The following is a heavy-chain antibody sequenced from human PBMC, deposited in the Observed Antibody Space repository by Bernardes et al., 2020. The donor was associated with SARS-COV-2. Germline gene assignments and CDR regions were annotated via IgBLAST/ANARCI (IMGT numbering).Heavy chain of an antibody. CDR3: ARDVDVSSRGRCDP. D-gene: IGHD6-6*01. CDR2: IYHSGTS. V-gene: IGHV4-4*02. Sequence: SATLTLTCTVSGGSISSSNWWSWVRQTPARGLEWIGEIYHSGTSYYNPSLQSRVTISMGASKNQYSLSLTSVTAADTAIYFCARDVDVSSRGRCDPWGKGILVNVSS. J-gene: IGHJ5*02. CDR1: GGSISSSNW.